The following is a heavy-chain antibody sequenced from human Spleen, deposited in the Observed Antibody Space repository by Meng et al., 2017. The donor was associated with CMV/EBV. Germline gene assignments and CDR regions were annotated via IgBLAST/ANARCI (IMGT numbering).Heavy chain of an antibody. D-gene: IGHD2/OR15-2a*01. V-gene: IGHV4-59*01. Sequence: SETLSLTCTVSGGSISPYYWSWIRQSPGKGLEWIGHIYYSGSTNYNPSLKSRVTISVDTSKNHLSLKLTSVTAADTAVYYCAITPGSNDHYFHRLRVALWYFDLWGRGTLVTVSS. CDR1: GGSISPYY. CDR3: AITPGSNDHYFHRLRVALWYFDL. CDR2: IYYSGST. J-gene: IGHJ2*01.